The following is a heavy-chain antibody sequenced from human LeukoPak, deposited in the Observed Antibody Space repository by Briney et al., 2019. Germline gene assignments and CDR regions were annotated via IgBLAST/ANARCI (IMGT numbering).Heavy chain of an antibody. CDR3: AEQNGAAAGLLVFDY. J-gene: IGHJ4*02. V-gene: IGHV3-33*06. D-gene: IGHD6-13*01. Sequence: PGGSLRLSCAASGFSFSSCGMHWVRQAPGKGLEWVAIIWYDGGNKYYADSVKGRFTISRDNSKNTLYMEMNSLRAEDTAVYYCAEQNGAAAGLLVFDYWGQGTLVTVSS. CDR2: IWYDGGNK. CDR1: GFSFSSCG.